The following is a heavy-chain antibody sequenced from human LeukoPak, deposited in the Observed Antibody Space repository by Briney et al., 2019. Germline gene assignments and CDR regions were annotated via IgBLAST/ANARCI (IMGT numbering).Heavy chain of an antibody. D-gene: IGHD3-22*01. J-gene: IGHJ6*03. CDR2: IYYSGTT. CDR1: AGSIRSGSYY. Sequence: SQTLSLTCTVSAGSIRSGSYYWTWIRQHPGKGLEWIGYIYYSGTTYSNPSLKSRLTMSIDTSLNQFSLNLNSVTAADTAVYYCARVKYDNTGYLDHYYMDVWGNGTTVTVSS. V-gene: IGHV4-31*03. CDR3: ARVKYDNTGYLDHYYMDV.